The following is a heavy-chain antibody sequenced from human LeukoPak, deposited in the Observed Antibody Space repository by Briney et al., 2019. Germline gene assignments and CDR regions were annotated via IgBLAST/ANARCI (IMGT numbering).Heavy chain of an antibody. CDR1: GGSISSGGYS. Sequence: SETLSLTCAVSGGSISSGGYSWSWIRQPPGKGLEWIGYIYHSGSTYYNPSLKSRVTISVDRSKNQFSLKLSSVTAADTAVYYCARGGYSSSPGFDYWGQGTLVTVSS. CDR3: ARGGYSSSPGFDY. V-gene: IGHV4-30-2*01. CDR2: IYHSGST. J-gene: IGHJ4*02. D-gene: IGHD6-6*01.